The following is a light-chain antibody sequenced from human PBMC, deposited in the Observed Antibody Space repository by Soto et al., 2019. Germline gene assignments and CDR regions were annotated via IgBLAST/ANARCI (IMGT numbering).Light chain of an antibody. CDR2: DVS. J-gene: IGLJ1*01. CDR3: GSCTTSTRYV. Sequence: QSVLTQPASVSGSPGQSITISCTGTSSDVGGCNYVSWFQHHPGKAPKLIIFDVSGRPSGVSNRFSASKSGNTASLTISGLQAEDEADYYCGSCTTSTRYVFGTGTKLTVL. V-gene: IGLV2-14*03. CDR1: SSDVGGCNY.